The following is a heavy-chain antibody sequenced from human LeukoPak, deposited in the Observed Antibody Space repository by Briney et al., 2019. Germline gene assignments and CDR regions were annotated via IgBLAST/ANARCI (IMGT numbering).Heavy chain of an antibody. CDR1: GYTFSVYH. CDR3: ARARKTRNIYGDYVFLFDY. J-gene: IGHJ4*02. V-gene: IGHV1-2*02. Sequence: GASVKVSCKASGYTFSVYHMHWVRQAPGHGLEWMGWINPNSGDTKYAQNFRGRVTITRDTSLSTAYMDLSRLRSDDTALYYCARARKTRNIYGDYVFLFDYWGQGTLVTVSS. CDR2: INPNSGDT. D-gene: IGHD4-17*01.